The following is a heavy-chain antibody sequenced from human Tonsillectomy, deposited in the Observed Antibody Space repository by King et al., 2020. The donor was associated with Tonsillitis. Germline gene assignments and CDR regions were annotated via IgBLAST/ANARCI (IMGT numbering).Heavy chain of an antibody. J-gene: IGHJ4*02. V-gene: IGHV3-33*01. D-gene: IGHD2-2*01. CDR2: ILYDGSNK. Sequence: VQLVESGGGVVQPGRSLRLSCAASGFTFSSYGMHWVRQAPGKGLEWVAVILYDGSNKYYADSVKGRFTISRDNSKNTLYLQMNSLRAEDTAVYYCARDLVGYCSSTSCHHFDYWGQGTLVTVSS. CDR3: ARDLVGYCSSTSCHHFDY. CDR1: GFTFSSYG.